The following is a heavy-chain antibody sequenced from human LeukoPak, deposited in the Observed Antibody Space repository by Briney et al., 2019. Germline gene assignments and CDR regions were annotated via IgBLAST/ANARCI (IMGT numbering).Heavy chain of an antibody. CDR3: ARMKRWRSGWYYFDY. J-gene: IGHJ4*02. CDR1: GFTFSSYW. Sequence: PGGSLRLSCAASGFTFSSYWMSWVRQAPGKGLEWVANIKQDGSEKYYVDSVKGRFTISRDNAKNSLYLQMNSLRAEDTAVYYCARMKRWRSGWYYFDYWGQGTLVTVSS. V-gene: IGHV3-7*01. D-gene: IGHD6-19*01. CDR2: IKQDGSEK.